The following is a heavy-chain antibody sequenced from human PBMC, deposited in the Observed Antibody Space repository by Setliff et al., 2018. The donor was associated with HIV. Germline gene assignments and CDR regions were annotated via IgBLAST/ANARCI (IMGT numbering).Heavy chain of an antibody. CDR2: IYFTGSA. CDR1: GGSLSRTSYY. V-gene: IGHV4-39*01. D-gene: IGHD2-21*02. Sequence: SETLSLTCTVSGGSLSRTSYYWGWIRQPPGKGLEWLGTIYFTGSAYYNPSLKSRVTISVDTSKNQFSLKLSSVTAADTAVYYCARGRRGWLLTSLDYYYYMDVWGEGTTVTVSS. J-gene: IGHJ6*03. CDR3: ARGRRGWLLTSLDYYYYMDV.